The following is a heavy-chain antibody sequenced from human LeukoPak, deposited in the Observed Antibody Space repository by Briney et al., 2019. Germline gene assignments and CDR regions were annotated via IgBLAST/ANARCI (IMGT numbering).Heavy chain of an antibody. J-gene: IGHJ4*02. CDR2: IKSKTDGGTT. CDR1: GFTFSNYA. CDR3: TTDSWELPDY. V-gene: IGHV3-15*01. Sequence: GGSLRLTCAASGFTFSNYAMSWVRQAPGKGLEWVGRIKSKTDGGTTDYAAPVKGRFTISRDDSKNTLYLQMNSLKTEDTAVYYCTTDSWELPDYWGQGTLVTVSS. D-gene: IGHD1-26*01.